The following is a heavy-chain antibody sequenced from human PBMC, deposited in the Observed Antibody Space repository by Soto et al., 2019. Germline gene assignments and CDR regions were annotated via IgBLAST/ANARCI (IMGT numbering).Heavy chain of an antibody. J-gene: IGHJ6*02. CDR3: AREPPYGSGSSGMDV. CDR2: IFYSGSI. V-gene: IGHV4-59*01. Sequence: QVQLQESGPGLVKPSETLSLTCTVSGGSISNYYWSWIRQPPGKGPEWIGYIFYSGSINYNPSLKSRVTISVDTSKNQVPLKLRSVTAADTAVYYCAREPPYGSGSSGMDVWGQGTTVTVSS. D-gene: IGHD3-10*01. CDR1: GGSISNYY.